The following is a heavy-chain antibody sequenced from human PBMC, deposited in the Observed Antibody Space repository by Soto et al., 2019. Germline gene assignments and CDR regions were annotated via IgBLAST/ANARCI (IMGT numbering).Heavy chain of an antibody. CDR3: ARDRTKAGEVPEDLYYYGMDV. J-gene: IGHJ6*02. V-gene: IGHV6-1*01. Sequence: SQTLSLTCAISGDSVSSNSAAWNWIRQSPSRGLEWLGRTYYRSKWYNDYAVSVKSRITINPDTSKNQFSLQLNSVTPEDTAVYYCARDRTKAGEVPEDLYYYGMDVWGQGTTVTGSS. CDR2: TYYRSKWYN. CDR1: GDSVSSNSAA. D-gene: IGHD1-26*01.